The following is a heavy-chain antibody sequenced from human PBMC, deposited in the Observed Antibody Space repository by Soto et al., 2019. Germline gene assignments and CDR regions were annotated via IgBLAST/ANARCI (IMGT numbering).Heavy chain of an antibody. CDR1: GFTFSNAW. CDR3: TTDAYSTIIIVRFDY. D-gene: IGHD3-22*01. CDR2: IKSKTDGGTT. Sequence: GGSLRLSCAASGFTFSNAWINWVRQAPGKGLEWVGRIKSKTDGGTTDYAEPVKGRFAISRDDSNNMVYLQMNSLKIEDTAVYYCTTDAYSTIIIVRFDYWGHGTLVTVSS. J-gene: IGHJ4*01. V-gene: IGHV3-15*07.